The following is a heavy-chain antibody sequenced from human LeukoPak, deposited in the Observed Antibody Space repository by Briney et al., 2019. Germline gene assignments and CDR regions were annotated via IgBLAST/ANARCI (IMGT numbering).Heavy chain of an antibody. D-gene: IGHD3-9*01. CDR1: GYTFTGYY. Sequence: ASVKVSCKASGYTFTGYYMRWGRQAPGQGVEWMGWINPNSGGTNYAQKFQGGVTMTRDTSISTAYMELSRLRSDDTAVYYCARDQYDILTGYYLDYWGQGTLVTVSS. V-gene: IGHV1-2*02. CDR2: INPNSGGT. J-gene: IGHJ4*02. CDR3: ARDQYDILTGYYLDY.